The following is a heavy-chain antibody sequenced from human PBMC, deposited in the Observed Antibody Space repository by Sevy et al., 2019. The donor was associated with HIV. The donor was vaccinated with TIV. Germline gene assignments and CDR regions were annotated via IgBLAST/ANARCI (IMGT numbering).Heavy chain of an antibody. D-gene: IGHD3-22*01. V-gene: IGHV3-48*03. J-gene: IGHJ4*02. Sequence: GGSLRLSCAASGFTFSSYEMNWARQAPGKGLEWISYISSSGTSIYYADSVKGRFTISRDSPKNSLYLQMNSLRAEDTAVYYCARGPHYYYDSSAFFDYWGQGTLVTVSS. CDR2: ISSSGTSI. CDR3: ARGPHYYYDSSAFFDY. CDR1: GFTFSSYE.